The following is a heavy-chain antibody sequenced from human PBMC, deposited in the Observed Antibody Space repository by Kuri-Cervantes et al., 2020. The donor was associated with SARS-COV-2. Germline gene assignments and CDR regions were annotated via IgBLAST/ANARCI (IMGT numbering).Heavy chain of an antibody. CDR2: IYYSGST. CDR3: AREVMITSDAFDI. V-gene: IGHV4-59*01. D-gene: IGHD3-16*01. J-gene: IGHJ3*02. CDR1: GGSISSYY. Sequence: SETLSLTCTVSGGSISSYYWSWIRQPPGKGLEWIGYIYYSGSTNYNPSLKSRVTISVDTSKNQFSLKLSSVTAADTAVYYCAREVMITSDAFDIWGQGTMVTVSS.